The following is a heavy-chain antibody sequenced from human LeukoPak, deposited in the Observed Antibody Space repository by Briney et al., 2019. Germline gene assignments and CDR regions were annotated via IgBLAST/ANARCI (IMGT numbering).Heavy chain of an antibody. D-gene: IGHD6-6*01. V-gene: IGHV4-61*02. J-gene: IGHJ3*02. CDR2: IYTSGST. CDR3: VGYSTSPTGHHAFDI. CDR1: GGSISSGSYY. Sequence: PSETLSLTCTVSGGSISSGSYYWSWIRQPAGKGLEWIGRIYTSGSTNYNHSLKSRVTISVDTSKNQFSLKLSSVTAADTAVYYCVGYSTSPTGHHAFDIWGQGTMVTVSS.